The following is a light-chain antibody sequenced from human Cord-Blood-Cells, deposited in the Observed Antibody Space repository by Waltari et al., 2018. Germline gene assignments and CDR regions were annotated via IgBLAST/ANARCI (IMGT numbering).Light chain of an antibody. CDR1: QSVSSY. V-gene: IGKV3-11*01. J-gene: IGKJ4*01. CDR2: DAS. CDR3: QQRSNWHPT. Sequence: EIVSTQSPATLSLSPGDRATLSCRASQSVSSYLAWYQKKSGQAPRLLIYDASNRATGIPARFSGSGSGTDFALTISSLEPEDFAVYYCQQRSNWHPTFGGGTKVEIK.